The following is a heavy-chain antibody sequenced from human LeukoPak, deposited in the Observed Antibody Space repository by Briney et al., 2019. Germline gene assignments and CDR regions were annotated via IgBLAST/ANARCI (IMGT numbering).Heavy chain of an antibody. CDR3: ARDSKYSSSDEAFDI. J-gene: IGHJ3*02. CDR2: ISAYNGNT. CDR1: GYTFTSYG. D-gene: IGHD6-13*01. V-gene: IGHV1-18*01. Sequence: ASVKVSCKASGYTFTSYGISWVRQAPGQGLEWMGWISAYNGNTNYAQKLQGRVTMTTDTSTSTAYMELRSLRSDDTAVYYCARDSKYSSSDEAFDIWGQGTLVTVSS.